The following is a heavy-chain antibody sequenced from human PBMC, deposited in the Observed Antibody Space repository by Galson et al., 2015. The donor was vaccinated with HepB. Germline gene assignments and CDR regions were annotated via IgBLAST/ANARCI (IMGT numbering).Heavy chain of an antibody. J-gene: IGHJ3*02. CDR1: GYTFTSYY. Sequence: SVKVSCKASGYTFTSYYMHWVRQAPGQGLEWMGIINPSGSSTSYAQKLQGRVTMTSDTSTSTVYMELSSLRSEDTAVYYCARGLGGAWDAFDIWGQGTTVTVS. CDR2: INPSGSST. CDR3: ARGLGGAWDAFDI. V-gene: IGHV1-46*04. D-gene: IGHD3-16*01.